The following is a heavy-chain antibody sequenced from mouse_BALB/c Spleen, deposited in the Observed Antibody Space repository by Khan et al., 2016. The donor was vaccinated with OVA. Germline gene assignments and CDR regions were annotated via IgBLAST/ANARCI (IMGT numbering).Heavy chain of an antibody. CDR1: GYTFTSYW. D-gene: IGHD1-1*01. J-gene: IGHJ2*01. CDR3: ARIKKIVATYFDY. CDR2: TNPTNGRT. Sequence: QVQLQQPGAELVKAGASVKMSCKASGYTFTSYWMHWVKQRLGQGLEWFAETNPTNGRTYYTEKFKSKATLTVDQSSSTAYMLLSGQTFEDSSVYYCARIKKIVATYFDYWGQGTTLTVSS. V-gene: IGHV1S81*02.